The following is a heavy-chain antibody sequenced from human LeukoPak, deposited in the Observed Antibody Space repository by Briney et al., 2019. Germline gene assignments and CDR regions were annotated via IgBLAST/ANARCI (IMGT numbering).Heavy chain of an antibody. CDR3: ARDRGTWNDDGFDY. CDR2: INHSGST. Sequence: PSETLSLTCAVYGGSFSGYYWSWIRQPPGKGLEWIGEINHSGSTNYNPSLKSRVTMSVDTSKNQFSLKLSSVTAAGTAVYYCARDRGTWNDDGFDYWGQGTLVTVSS. CDR1: GGSFSGYY. D-gene: IGHD1-1*01. J-gene: IGHJ4*02. V-gene: IGHV4-34*01.